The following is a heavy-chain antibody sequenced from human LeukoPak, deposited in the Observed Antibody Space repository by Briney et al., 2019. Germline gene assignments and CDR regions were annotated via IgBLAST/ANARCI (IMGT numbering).Heavy chain of an antibody. Sequence: GGSLRLSCAASGFAFTNYWMVWVRQAPGKGLEWVASIGKDGSEKSYVDSVKGRFTISRDNARNSLYLQMSSLRVEDKAVYYCTRDIVYLQLEYWGQGALVTVSS. J-gene: IGHJ4*02. CDR1: GFAFTNYW. CDR2: IGKDGSEK. D-gene: IGHD1-1*01. CDR3: TRDIVYLQLEY. V-gene: IGHV3-7*01.